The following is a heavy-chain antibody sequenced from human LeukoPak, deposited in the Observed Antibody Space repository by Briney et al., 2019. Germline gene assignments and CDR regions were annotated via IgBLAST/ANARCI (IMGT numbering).Heavy chain of an antibody. D-gene: IGHD3-22*01. CDR2: IYYSGST. J-gene: IGHJ3*02. CDR3: ARGKTYYDISKDAFDI. Sequence: PSETVSLTCTVSSGSISSYYWSWIRQPPEKGLEWIGYIYYSGSTNYNPSLKSRVTISVDTSKNQFSLKLSSVTAADTAVYYCARGKTYYDISKDAFDIWGQGTMVTVSS. V-gene: IGHV4-59*01. CDR1: SGSISSYY.